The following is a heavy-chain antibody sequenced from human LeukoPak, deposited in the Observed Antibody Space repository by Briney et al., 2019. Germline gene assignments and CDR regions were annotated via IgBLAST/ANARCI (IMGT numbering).Heavy chain of an antibody. CDR1: GGSINSPSFY. CDR3: ATERVYGVSSPAFDS. J-gene: IGHJ4*02. V-gene: IGHV4-61*02. D-gene: IGHD4-17*01. Sequence: SETLSLTCAVSGGSINSPSFYWSWLRQPAGKGLEWIGRIYTGGNAKSNPSLESRVTISVDTPRSQFSLKLSSVTAADTAIYYCATERVYGVSSPAFDSWGQGTLVTVSS. CDR2: IYTGGNA.